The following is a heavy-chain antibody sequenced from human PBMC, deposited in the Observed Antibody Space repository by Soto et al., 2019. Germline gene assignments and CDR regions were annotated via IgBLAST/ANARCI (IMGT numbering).Heavy chain of an antibody. J-gene: IGHJ4*02. Sequence: QVQLQESGPGVVRSSETLTLTCSVSGDSITTGGFYWSWARLLPGKGLQWLGYIYYTGAAYYNPALQSRVTISLDKSENQFSLKMTSLTAADSAVYYCASGTFSSISFDFWGPGRLVTVS. CDR2: IYYTGAA. D-gene: IGHD6-13*01. CDR1: GDSITTGGFY. V-gene: IGHV4-31*03. CDR3: ASGTFSSISFDF.